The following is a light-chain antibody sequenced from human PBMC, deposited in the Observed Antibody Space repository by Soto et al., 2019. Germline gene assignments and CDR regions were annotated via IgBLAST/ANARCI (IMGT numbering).Light chain of an antibody. V-gene: IGLV1-40*01. CDR2: GNN. CDR1: SSNIGAGYD. Sequence: QSVLTQPPSVSGAPGQRATISCTGSSSNIGAGYDVHWYQLLPGTAPKLLIYGNNNRPSGVPERFSGSKSVTSASLPITLLLAEDEADYYFHSYDSSLSGYVFGAGNKSP. J-gene: IGLJ1*01. CDR3: HSYDSSLSGYV.